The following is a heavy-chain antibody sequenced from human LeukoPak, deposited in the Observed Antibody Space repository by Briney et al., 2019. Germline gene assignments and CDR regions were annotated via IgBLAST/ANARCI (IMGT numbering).Heavy chain of an antibody. V-gene: IGHV3-23*01. CDR3: AREAYYDCSGSLDY. Sequence: PGGSLRLSCAASGFKFSTYAMSWVRQAPGKGLEWVSCINGRGVSTYYADSVKGRFTFSRDNSKNTLYLHMSSLRADDTAIYYCAREAYYDCSGSLDYWGQGTLVTVSS. CDR1: GFKFSTYA. CDR2: INGRGVST. D-gene: IGHD3-22*01. J-gene: IGHJ4*02.